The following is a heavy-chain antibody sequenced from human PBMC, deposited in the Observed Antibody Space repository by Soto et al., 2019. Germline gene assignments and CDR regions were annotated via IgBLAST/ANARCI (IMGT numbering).Heavy chain of an antibody. D-gene: IGHD3-9*01. CDR3: ASTRDGYKGYFEYYFDY. J-gene: IGHJ4*02. CDR1: GYTLGSGYY. V-gene: IGHV4-38-2*01. CDR2: IYHTRST. Sequence: ETLSLTCGVSGYTLGSGYYWGCLRQPPGKEVQWTGRIYHTRSTYYKPSPTSRITRSVDTYKNQFSLKLSSVTATDTAVYYCASTRDGYKGYFEYYFDYWGQGTLVTSPQ.